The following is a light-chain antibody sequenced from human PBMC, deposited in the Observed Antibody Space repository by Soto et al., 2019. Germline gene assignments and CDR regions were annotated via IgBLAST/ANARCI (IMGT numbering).Light chain of an antibody. J-gene: IGKJ2*01. CDR3: QQRSNWPPYT. CDR1: QSVSSY. CDR2: DAS. V-gene: IGKV3-11*01. Sequence: EIVLTQSPATLSLSPGERATLSCRASQSVSSYLAWYQQKPGQAPRLLIYDASNRANGIPARFSGSGSGTDFILTISSLEPEDYAVYYCQQRSNWPPYTFGQGTKLEIK.